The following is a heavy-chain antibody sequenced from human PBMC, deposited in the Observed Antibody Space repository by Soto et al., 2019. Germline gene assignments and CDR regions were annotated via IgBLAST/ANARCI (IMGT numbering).Heavy chain of an antibody. J-gene: IGHJ6*02. V-gene: IGHV3-30-3*01. D-gene: IGHD6-19*01. CDR2: ISYDGSNK. CDR1: GFTFSSYA. CDR3: AREWYTRWRYSTGWHSYYGMDV. Sequence: QVQLVESGGGVVQPGRSLRLSCAASGFTFSSYAMHWVRQAPGKGLEWVAVISYDGSNKYYADSVKGRFTISRDNSKNTRYLQMNRVRAEDTAVYYCAREWYTRWRYSTGWHSYYGMDVWGQGTTVTVSS.